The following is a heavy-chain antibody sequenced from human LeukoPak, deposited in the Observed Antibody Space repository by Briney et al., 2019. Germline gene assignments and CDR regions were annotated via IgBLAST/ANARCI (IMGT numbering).Heavy chain of an antibody. CDR3: ARVPTYHYYGSGIYYYFDY. J-gene: IGHJ4*02. CDR2: INPNSGGT. Sequence: ASVKVSCKASGYTFTGYYMHWVRQAPGQGLEWMGRINPNSGGTNYAQKFQGRVTMTRDTSISTAYMELSRLRSDDTAVYYCARVPTYHYYGSGIYYYFDYWGQGTLVTVSS. CDR1: GYTFTGYY. V-gene: IGHV1-2*06. D-gene: IGHD3-10*01.